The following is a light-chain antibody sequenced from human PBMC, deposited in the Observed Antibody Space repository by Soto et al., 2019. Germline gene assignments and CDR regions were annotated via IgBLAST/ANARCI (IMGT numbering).Light chain of an antibody. CDR3: QVWDSSSDHSV. Sequence: SYELTQPPSVSVAPGQTARITCGGNNIGSKSVHWYRQKPGQAPVLVVYDDSDRPSGIPERFSGSNSGNTATLTISRVEDGDEADYYCQVWDSSSDHSVFGTGTKVTVL. V-gene: IGLV3-21*02. CDR1: NIGSKS. CDR2: DDS. J-gene: IGLJ1*01.